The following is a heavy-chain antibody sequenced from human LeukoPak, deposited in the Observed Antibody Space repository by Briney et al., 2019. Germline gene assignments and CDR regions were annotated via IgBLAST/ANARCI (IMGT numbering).Heavy chain of an antibody. CDR1: GGSISSYY. J-gene: IGHJ4*02. CDR3: ARTPRTAPGYYFDY. D-gene: IGHD1-14*01. Sequence: SETLSLTCTVSGGSISSYYWSWLRQPAGKGLEWIGRIYTSGSTNYNPSLKSRVTMTVDTPKNQFSLELSSVTAADTAVYYCARTPRTAPGYYFDYGGQGTLVTVP. V-gene: IGHV4-4*07. CDR2: IYTSGST.